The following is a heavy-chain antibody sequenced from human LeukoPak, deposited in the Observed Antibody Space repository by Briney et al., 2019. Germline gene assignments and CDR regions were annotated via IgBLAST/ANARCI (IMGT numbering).Heavy chain of an antibody. D-gene: IGHD1-26*01. CDR1: GDSVSSNTAA. Sequence: SQTLSLTCDISGDSVSSNTAAWHWIRQSPSRGLEWLGRTYYRSKWYNDYAVSVKSRITINPDTSKNQFSLQLNSVTPEDTAVYYCARAQGLGATWVLDYWGQGTLVTVSS. CDR3: ARAQGLGATWVLDY. J-gene: IGHJ4*02. V-gene: IGHV6-1*01. CDR2: TYYRSKWYN.